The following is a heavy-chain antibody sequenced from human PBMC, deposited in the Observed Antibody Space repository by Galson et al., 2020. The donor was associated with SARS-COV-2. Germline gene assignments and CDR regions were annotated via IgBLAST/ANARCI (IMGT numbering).Heavy chain of an antibody. J-gene: IGHJ4*02. D-gene: IGHD3-3*01. V-gene: IGHV1-69*13. CDR1: GGTFSSYA. CDR2: IIPIFGTA. Sequence: SVKVSCKASGGTFSSYAISWVRQAPGQGLEWMGGIIPIFGTANYAQKFQGRVTITADESTSTAYMELSSLRSEDTAVYYCARVPPTIFGGVGGYFDYWGQGTLVTVSS. CDR3: ARVPPTIFGGVGGYFDY.